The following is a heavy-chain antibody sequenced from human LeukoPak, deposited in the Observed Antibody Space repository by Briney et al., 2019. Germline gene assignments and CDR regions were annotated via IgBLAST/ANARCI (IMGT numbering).Heavy chain of an antibody. CDR3: ARDPNGDCIGAFDM. CDR2: IRGGGGSA. J-gene: IGHJ3*02. V-gene: IGHV3-23*01. D-gene: IGHD2-21*02. CDR1: GFTVSSNY. Sequence: GGSLRLSCAASGFTVSSNYMSWVRQAPGKGLEWVSAIRGGGGSAFYADSVKGRFTISRDNSKYTLFLQMNSLRAEDTAVYYCARDPNGDCIGAFDMWGPGTMVTVSS.